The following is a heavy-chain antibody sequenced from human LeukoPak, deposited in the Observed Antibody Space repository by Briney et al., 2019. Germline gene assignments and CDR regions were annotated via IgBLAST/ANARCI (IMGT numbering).Heavy chain of an antibody. CDR3: ARDPGIAAAVFYWYFDL. V-gene: IGHV3-30-3*01. J-gene: IGHJ2*01. CDR1: GFTFRSYA. Sequence: PGGSLRLSCAASGFTFRSYAMHWVRQAPGKGLEWVAVISYDGSNKYYADSVKGRFTISRDNSKNTLYLQMNSLRAEDTAVYYCARDPGIAAAVFYWYFDLWGRGTLVTVSS. CDR2: ISYDGSNK. D-gene: IGHD6-13*01.